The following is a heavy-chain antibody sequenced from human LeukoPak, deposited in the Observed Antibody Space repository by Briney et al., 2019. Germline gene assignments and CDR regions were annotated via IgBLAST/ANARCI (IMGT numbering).Heavy chain of an antibody. CDR3: ATLTGYSYGPTPYGMDV. CDR1: GGSFSGYY. J-gene: IGHJ6*02. CDR2: INHSGST. D-gene: IGHD5-18*01. Sequence: PSETLSLTCAVYGGSFSGYYWSWIRQPPGKGLEWIGEINHSGSTNYNLSLKSRVTISVDTSKNQFSLKLSSVTAADTAVYYCATLTGYSYGPTPYGMDVWGQGTTVTVSS. V-gene: IGHV4-34*01.